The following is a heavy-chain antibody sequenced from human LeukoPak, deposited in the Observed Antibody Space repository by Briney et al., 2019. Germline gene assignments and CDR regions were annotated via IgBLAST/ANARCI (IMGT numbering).Heavy chain of an antibody. Sequence: PGGSLRLSCAASGSTFTNSWMAWVRQAPGKGLEWVANIKQDGSTKHYMDSLKGRFTISRDNPKNSLYLQMNSLRADDTAIYYCARDTDGSLDYWGQGILVTVAS. J-gene: IGHJ4*02. CDR2: IKQDGSTK. V-gene: IGHV3-7*01. CDR3: ARDTDGSLDY. CDR1: GSTFTNSW. D-gene: IGHD1-26*01.